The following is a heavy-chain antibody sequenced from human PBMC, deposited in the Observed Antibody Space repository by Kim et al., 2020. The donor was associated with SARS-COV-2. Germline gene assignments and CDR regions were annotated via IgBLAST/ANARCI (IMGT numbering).Heavy chain of an antibody. V-gene: IGHV3-21*01. CDR2: ISSSSSYI. D-gene: IGHD3-10*01. CDR3: ARLWGTSIAMVRGVMDWFDP. CDR1: GFTFSSYS. Sequence: GGSLRLSCAASGFTFSSYSMNWVRQAPGKGLEWVSSISSSSSYIYYADSVKGRFTISRDNAKNSLYLQMNSLRAEDTAVYYCARLWGTSIAMVRGVMDWFDPWGQGTLVTVSS. J-gene: IGHJ5*02.